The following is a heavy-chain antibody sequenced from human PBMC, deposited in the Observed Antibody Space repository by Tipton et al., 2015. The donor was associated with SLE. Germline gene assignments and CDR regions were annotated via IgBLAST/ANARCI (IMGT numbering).Heavy chain of an antibody. J-gene: IGHJ6*02. V-gene: IGHV4-34*01. D-gene: IGHD3-3*01. CDR2: INHSGST. CDR1: GGSFSGYY. CDR3: ARDVNFWSGYRGMDV. Sequence: TLSLTCAVYGGSFSGYYWSWIRQPPGKGLEWIGEINHSGSTNYNPSLKSRVTISVDTSKNQFSLKLSSVTAADTAVYYCARDVNFWSGYRGMDVWGQGTTVTVSS.